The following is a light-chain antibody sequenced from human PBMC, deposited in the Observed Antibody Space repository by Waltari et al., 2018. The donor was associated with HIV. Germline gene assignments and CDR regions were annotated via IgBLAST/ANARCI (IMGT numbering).Light chain of an antibody. J-gene: IGKJ3*01. CDR1: QNVGGNY. CDR2: DAS. V-gene: IGKV3-20*01. Sequence: ETVLTQSPGTMSLSPGERATLSCRASQNVGGNYLAWYQHRPGQTPRLLIYDASSSATGIPDRFSGSGSGTEFTLTITRLEPEDFAVYYCQQYGSSPLFTFGPGTKVDIK. CDR3: QQYGSSPLFT.